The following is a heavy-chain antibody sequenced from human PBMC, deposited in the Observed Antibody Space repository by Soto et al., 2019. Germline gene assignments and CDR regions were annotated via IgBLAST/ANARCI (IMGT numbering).Heavy chain of an antibody. V-gene: IGHV3-30-3*01. J-gene: IGHJ5*02. Sequence: PGGSLRLSCAASGFTFSNYAMHWVRQAPGKGLEWVAVISHDGTNKYYADSVTGRFTISRDSSKNTLYLQMNSLRGEDTAVYYCGRGDWFDPWGQGTLVTVSS. CDR1: GFTFSNYA. CDR3: GRGDWFDP. CDR2: ISHDGTNK.